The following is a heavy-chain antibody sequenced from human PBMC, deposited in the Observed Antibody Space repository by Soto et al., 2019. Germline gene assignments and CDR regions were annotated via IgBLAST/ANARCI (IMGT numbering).Heavy chain of an antibody. CDR3: AREDIRVASATASHYYGMDI. CDR2: AFYNGST. CDR1: GASVRSDAFY. D-gene: IGHD5-18*01. J-gene: IGHJ6*02. Sequence: PSETLSLTCTVSGASVRSDAFYWGWIRQPPGKGLEWLGYAFYNGSTIYNPSLESRVTISVDTSKNQFSLKINFVNAADTAVYYCAREDIRVASATASHYYGMDIWGQGTTVTVPS. V-gene: IGHV4-61*08.